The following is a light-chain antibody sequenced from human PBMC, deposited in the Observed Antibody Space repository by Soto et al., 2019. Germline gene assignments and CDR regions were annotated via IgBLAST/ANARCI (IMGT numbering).Light chain of an antibody. J-gene: IGLJ3*02. CDR3: CSYAGSYTYWV. CDR1: SSDVGTYNS. V-gene: IGLV2-11*01. Sequence: QSALTQPRSVSGSPGQSVTISCTGTSSDVGTYNSVSWYQQHPGKAPQLMIYDVSKRPSGVPDRFSGSKSGNTASLTISGLQAEDEADYYCCSYAGSYTYWVFGGGTKLTVL. CDR2: DVS.